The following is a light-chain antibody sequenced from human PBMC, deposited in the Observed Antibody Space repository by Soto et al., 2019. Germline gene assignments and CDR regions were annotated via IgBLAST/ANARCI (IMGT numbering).Light chain of an antibody. J-gene: IGKJ5*01. CDR3: LQHFNYPFT. CDR1: QYIRDY. CDR2: DAS. V-gene: IGKV1-6*01. Sequence: IQMTNSPSSLPASVGDRVTITCRASQYIRDYLAWYQQKPGRAPRLLIYDASTLEDGVPSRFSGSRSGTDFTLIISGLQPEDFATYFCLQHFNYPFTFGQGTRL.